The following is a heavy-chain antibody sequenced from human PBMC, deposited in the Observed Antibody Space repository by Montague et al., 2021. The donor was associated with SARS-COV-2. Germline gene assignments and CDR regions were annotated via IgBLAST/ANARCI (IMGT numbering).Heavy chain of an antibody. J-gene: IGHJ6*02. V-gene: IGHV4-31*03. CDR2: IYYSGST. Sequence: TLSLTCTVSGGSISSGGYYRSWIRQHPGKGLEWIGYIYYSGSTYYNPSLKSRVTISVDTSKNQFSLKLSSVTAADTAVYYCARVSVEMATMGVYCYYGMDVWGQGTTVTVSS. CDR1: GGSISSGGYY. D-gene: IGHD5-24*01. CDR3: ARVSVEMATMGVYCYYGMDV.